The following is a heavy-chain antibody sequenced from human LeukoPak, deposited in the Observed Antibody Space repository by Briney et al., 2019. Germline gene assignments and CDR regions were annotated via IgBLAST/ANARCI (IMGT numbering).Heavy chain of an antibody. CDR2: IYYSGST. J-gene: IGHJ4*02. CDR3: ARDSGDYYFDY. D-gene: IGHD3-10*01. CDR1: GGSISSYY. V-gene: IGHV4-59*01. Sequence: SETPSLTCTVSGGSISSYYWSWIRQPPGKGLEWIGYIYYSGSTNYNPSLKSRVTISVDTSKNQFSLKLSSVTAADTAVYYCARDSGDYYFDYWGQGTLVTVSS.